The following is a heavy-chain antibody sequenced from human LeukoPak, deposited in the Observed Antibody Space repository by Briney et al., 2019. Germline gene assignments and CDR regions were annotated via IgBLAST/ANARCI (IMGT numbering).Heavy chain of an antibody. CDR3: ASARRQVVFGVVTHRYYYYYMDV. D-gene: IGHD3-3*01. CDR1: GFTFSSYS. Sequence: GGSLRLSCAASGFTFSSYSMNWVRQAPGKGLEWVSYISSSSSTIYYADSVKGRFTISRDNAKNSLYLQMNSLRAEDTAVYYCASARRQVVFGVVTHRYYYYYMDVWGKGTTVTVSS. CDR2: ISSSSSTI. V-gene: IGHV3-48*01. J-gene: IGHJ6*03.